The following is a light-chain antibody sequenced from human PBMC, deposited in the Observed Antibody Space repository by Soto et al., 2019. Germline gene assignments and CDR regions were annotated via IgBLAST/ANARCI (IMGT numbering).Light chain of an antibody. Sequence: SVLPQPASESWSPGQSITISCTGTSSDVGGYNYVSWYQQHPGKAPKLMIYEVSNRPSGVSNRFSGSKSGNTASLTISGLQAEDEDDYYCSSYTSSSTTLVFGTGTKVTGL. CDR3: SSYTSSSTTLV. CDR1: SSDVGGYNY. J-gene: IGLJ1*01. CDR2: EVS. V-gene: IGLV2-14*01.